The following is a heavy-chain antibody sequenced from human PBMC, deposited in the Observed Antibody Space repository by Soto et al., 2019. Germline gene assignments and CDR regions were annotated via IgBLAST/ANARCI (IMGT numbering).Heavy chain of an antibody. CDR2: MNPNSGNT. Sequence: QVQLVQSGAEVKKPRASVQVSCKASGYTFTSYDINWVRQATGQGLEWMGWMNPNSGNTGYAQKLQGRVTMTRNTSIRTAYMGLGSLRSEDTAVYYCAIFSLSYDSSGYRAFDYWGQGTLVTVSS. CDR1: GYTFTSYD. J-gene: IGHJ4*02. V-gene: IGHV1-8*01. D-gene: IGHD3-22*01. CDR3: AIFSLSYDSSGYRAFDY.